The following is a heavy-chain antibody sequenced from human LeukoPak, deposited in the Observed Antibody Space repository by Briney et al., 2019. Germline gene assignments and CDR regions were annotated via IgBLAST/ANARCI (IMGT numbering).Heavy chain of an antibody. Sequence: SGPTLVQPTQTLTLTCTFTGFSLSTSGMCVSWIRQPPGKALEWLALIYWDDDKYYSTSPKTRLTISKDTSKNQVVLTMTNMDPVDTATYYCARTHSGSYRFDYWGQGALVTVSS. V-gene: IGHV2-70*01. CDR2: IYWDDDK. D-gene: IGHD1-26*01. CDR3: ARTHSGSYRFDY. CDR1: GFSLSTSGMC. J-gene: IGHJ4*02.